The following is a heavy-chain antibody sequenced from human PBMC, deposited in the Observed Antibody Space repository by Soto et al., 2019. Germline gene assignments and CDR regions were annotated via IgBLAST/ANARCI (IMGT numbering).Heavy chain of an antibody. CDR3: ARGIRNYYGSDY. CDR2: IKGDESST. CDR1: GFTFSSYW. V-gene: IGHV3-74*02. D-gene: IGHD3-10*01. Sequence: EVQLVESGGGLVKPGGSLRLSCEASGFTFSSYWMHWVRQSPGKGLEWVSRIKGDESSTSYADSVKGRFTISRDNARDTLYLQMNSLRAEDTAVYYCARGIRNYYGSDYWGQGTLVTVSS. J-gene: IGHJ4*02.